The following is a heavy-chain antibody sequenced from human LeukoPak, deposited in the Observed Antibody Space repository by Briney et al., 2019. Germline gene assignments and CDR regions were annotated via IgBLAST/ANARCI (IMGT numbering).Heavy chain of an antibody. J-gene: IGHJ4*02. D-gene: IGHD4-17*01. Sequence: PGGSLRLSCPASGFIFSDYYMSWIRQAPGKGLEWVSYISSSSSYINYADSVKGRFTISRDNAKNSLYLQMNSLRAEDTAVYYCAWVSYGDSGYFDYWGQGTLVTVSS. CDR3: AWVSYGDSGYFDY. CDR1: GFIFSDYY. CDR2: ISSSSSYI. V-gene: IGHV3-11*06.